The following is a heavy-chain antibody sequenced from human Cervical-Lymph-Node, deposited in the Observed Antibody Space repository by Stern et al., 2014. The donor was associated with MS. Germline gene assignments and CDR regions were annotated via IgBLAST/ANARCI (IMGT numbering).Heavy chain of an antibody. V-gene: IGHV3-21*01. D-gene: IGHD4-17*01. CDR1: GFTFSSYS. CDR2: ISSSSSYI. J-gene: IGHJ4*02. Sequence: EVQLEESGGGLVKPGGSLRLSCAASGFTFSSYSMNWVRQAPGKGLEWVSSISSSSSYIYYADSVKGRFTISRDNAKNSLYLQMNSLRAEDTAVYYCARGMVTTKNGIDYWGQGTLVTVSS. CDR3: ARGMVTTKNGIDY.